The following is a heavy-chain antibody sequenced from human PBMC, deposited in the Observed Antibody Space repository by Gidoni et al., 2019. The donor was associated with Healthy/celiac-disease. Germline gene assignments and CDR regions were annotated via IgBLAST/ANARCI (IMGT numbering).Heavy chain of an antibody. D-gene: IGHD2-8*01. CDR2: ISYDGSNK. Sequence: QVQLVESGGGVVQPGRSLRLSCAASGFTFSSYGMHWVRQAPGKGLEWVAVISYDGSNKYYADSVKGRFTISRDNSKNTLYLYYCAKEGGSKPYCTNGVCAFDYWGQGTLVTVSS. V-gene: IGHV3-30*03. CDR1: GFTFSSYG. CDR3: GVCAFDY. J-gene: IGHJ4*02.